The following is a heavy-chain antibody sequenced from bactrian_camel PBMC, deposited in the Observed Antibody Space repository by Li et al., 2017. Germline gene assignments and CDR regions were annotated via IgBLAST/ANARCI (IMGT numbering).Heavy chain of an antibody. Sequence: HVQLVESGGGSVEAGGSLRLSCAASGLPYSQYCMGWFRQAPGKEREGLASIDSDGGSATYAHSVQGRFTISKDNAKNTLYLQMNSLKPEDTAMYYCAAGAGADPCYGCTGGYCYSQYAFWGQGTQVTVS. D-gene: IGHD2*01. CDR1: GLPYSQYC. CDR2: IDSDGGSA. J-gene: IGHJ4*01. V-gene: IGHV3S26*01. CDR3: AAGAGADPCYGCTGGYCYSQYAF.